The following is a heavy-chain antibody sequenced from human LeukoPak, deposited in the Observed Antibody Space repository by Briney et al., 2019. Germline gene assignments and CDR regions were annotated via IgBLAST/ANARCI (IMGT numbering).Heavy chain of an antibody. Sequence: ASVKVSCKAFGYTFTSNYIHWVRQAPGQGPEWMGVISPSGGSTTYAQKFQGRVTLTRDMSTSTDYLELSSLRSEDTAVYYCARDNSVRDEAWWFNPWGQGTLITVSS. J-gene: IGHJ5*02. V-gene: IGHV1-46*01. D-gene: IGHD5-24*01. CDR3: ARDNSVRDEAWWFNP. CDR2: ISPSGGST. CDR1: GYTFTSNY.